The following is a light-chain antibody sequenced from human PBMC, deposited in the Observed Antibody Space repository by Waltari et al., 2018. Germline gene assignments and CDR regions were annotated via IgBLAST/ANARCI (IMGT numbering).Light chain of an antibody. Sequence: QSALTQPASVSGSPGQSITISCTGTSSDVGSNNLVSWYQQHPGQAPKLIIYEATKRTSGVSNRFSCSKSCNTASLTISGPQAEDEGEYFCCSYTNSHVVFGGGTKLTVL. CDR3: CSYTNSHVV. J-gene: IGLJ2*01. V-gene: IGLV2-23*01. CDR2: EAT. CDR1: SSDVGSNNL.